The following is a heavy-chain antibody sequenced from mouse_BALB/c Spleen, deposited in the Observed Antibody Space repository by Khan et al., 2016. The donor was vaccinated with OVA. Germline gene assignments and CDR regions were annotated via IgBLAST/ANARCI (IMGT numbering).Heavy chain of an antibody. CDR3: ARPPFFSYVMGY. J-gene: IGHJ4*01. V-gene: IGHV9-3-1*01. CDR1: GYTFTNYG. Sequence: QIQLVQSGPELKKPGETVKISCKASGYTFTNYGMNWVKQAPGKGLKWMGWINTYTGEPTYADDFKGRFAFSLETSASTAYLQINNLKNEDTATYFCARPPFFSYVMGYWGQGTSGTVSS. CDR2: INTYTGEP.